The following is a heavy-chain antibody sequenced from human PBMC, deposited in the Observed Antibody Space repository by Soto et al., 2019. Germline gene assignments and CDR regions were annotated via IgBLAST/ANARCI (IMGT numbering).Heavy chain of an antibody. V-gene: IGHV3-53*01. Sequence: GGSLRLSCAASGFTVSSNYMSWVRQAPGKGLEWVSVIYRGGSTYYADSVKGRFTISRDNSKNMLYLQMNSLRAEDTAVFFCARSGYSSSWTGYYFDYWGQGALVTVSS. CDR2: IYRGGST. CDR3: ARSGYSSSWTGYYFDY. D-gene: IGHD6-13*01. J-gene: IGHJ4*02. CDR1: GFTVSSNY.